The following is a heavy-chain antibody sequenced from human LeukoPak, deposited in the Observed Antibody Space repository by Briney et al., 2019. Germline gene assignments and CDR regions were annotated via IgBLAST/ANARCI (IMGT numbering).Heavy chain of an antibody. CDR2: MNPNSGNT. CDR3: ARERRKGTYYYYGMDV. J-gene: IGHJ6*02. D-gene: IGHD1-1*01. V-gene: IGHV1-8*01. Sequence: ASVKVSCKASGYTFTSYDINWVRQAPGQGLEWMGWMNPNSGNTGYAQRFQGRVTMSRNTSITTAYMELSSLRSEDTAVYYCARERRKGTYYYYGMDVWGQGTTVTVSS. CDR1: GYTFTSYD.